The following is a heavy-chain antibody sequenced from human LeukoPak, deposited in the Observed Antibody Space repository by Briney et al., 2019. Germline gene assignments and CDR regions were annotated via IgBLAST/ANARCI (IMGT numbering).Heavy chain of an antibody. CDR2: VSGSGSST. Sequence: GGSLRLSCAASGFTFSSYAMSWVRQAPRKGLEWVSAVSGSGSSTYYADSVKGRFTIFRDNSKNTLYLQVNSLRAEDTAVYYCAKAHYDDYGDRFDYWGQGTLVTVSS. V-gene: IGHV3-23*01. J-gene: IGHJ4*02. CDR1: GFTFSSYA. CDR3: AKAHYDDYGDRFDY. D-gene: IGHD4-17*01.